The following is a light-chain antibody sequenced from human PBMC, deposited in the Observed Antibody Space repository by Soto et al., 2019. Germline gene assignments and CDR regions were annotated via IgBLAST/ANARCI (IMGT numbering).Light chain of an antibody. CDR2: GAS. V-gene: IGKV3-20*01. CDR1: QSVSSSY. J-gene: IGKJ1*01. Sequence: EIVLTQSPGTLSLSPGERATLSCRASQSVSSSYLAWDQQKPGQAPRLLIYGASSRATGIPDRFSGSGSGTDFTLTISRLEPEDFAVYYCQQYGSSPRTFGQETKVEIK. CDR3: QQYGSSPRT.